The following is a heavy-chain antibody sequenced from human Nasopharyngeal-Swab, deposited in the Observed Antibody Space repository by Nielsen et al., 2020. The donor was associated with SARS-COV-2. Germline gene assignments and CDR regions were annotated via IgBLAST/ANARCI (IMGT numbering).Heavy chain of an antibody. CDR3: ASPATVVTLDAFDI. J-gene: IGHJ3*02. Sequence: ASVKVSCKASGYTFTSYGISWVRQAPGQGLEWMGWISAYNGNTNYAQKLQGRVTMTTDTSTSTANMELRSLRSDDRAVYYCASPATVVTLDAFDIWGQGTMVTVSS. CDR1: GYTFTSYG. V-gene: IGHV1-18*01. D-gene: IGHD4-23*01. CDR2: ISAYNGNT.